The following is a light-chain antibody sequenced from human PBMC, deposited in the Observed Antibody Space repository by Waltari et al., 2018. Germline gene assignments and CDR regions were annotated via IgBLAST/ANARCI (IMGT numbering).Light chain of an antibody. CDR3: MQSLQALWT. Sequence: DIVVTQSPLSLPVPPGEPASISCRSSQSLLHSNGYNYLDWYLQKPGQSPQLLIYLGSNRASGVPDRFSGSGSGTDFTLKISRVEAEDVGVYYCMQSLQALWTFGQGTKVEFK. J-gene: IGKJ1*01. CDR1: QSLLHSNGYNY. CDR2: LGS. V-gene: IGKV2-28*01.